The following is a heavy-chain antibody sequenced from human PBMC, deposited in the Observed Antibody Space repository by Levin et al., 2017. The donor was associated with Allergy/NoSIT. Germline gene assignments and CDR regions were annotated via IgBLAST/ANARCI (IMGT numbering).Heavy chain of an antibody. CDR3: ARGSGWFGGGMDV. Sequence: ASVKVSCKASGYTFTNKGFTWVRQAPGQGLEWMGWISAYNGQTKYSQKFQGRVTMTTDTSTSTVYMEVRSLRSDDTAVYFCARGSGWFGGGMDVWGQGTTVIVSS. V-gene: IGHV1-18*01. CDR2: ISAYNGQT. J-gene: IGHJ6*02. CDR1: GYTFTNKG. D-gene: IGHD6-19*01.